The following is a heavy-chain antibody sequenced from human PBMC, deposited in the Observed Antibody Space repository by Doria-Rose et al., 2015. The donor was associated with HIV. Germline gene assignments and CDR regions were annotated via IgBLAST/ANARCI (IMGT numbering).Heavy chain of an antibody. D-gene: IGHD4-17*01. J-gene: IGHJ4*02. Sequence: GSLRLSCAASGFTFSRYWMSWVRQAPGKGLEWVANIKQDGSEKYYVDSVKGRFTISRDNAKNSLYLQMNSLRAEDTAVYYCARRDLFYGGNAYYFDHWGQGTLVTVSS. CDR1: GFTFSRYW. CDR3: ARRDLFYGGNAYYFDH. V-gene: IGHV3-7*03. CDR2: IKQDGSEK.